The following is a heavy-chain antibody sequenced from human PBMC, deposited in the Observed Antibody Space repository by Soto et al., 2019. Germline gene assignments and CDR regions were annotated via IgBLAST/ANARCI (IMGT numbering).Heavy chain of an antibody. V-gene: IGHV3-23*01. J-gene: IGHJ4*02. D-gene: IGHD6-19*01. Sequence: GGSLRHSCAASGFTFSSYGMSWVRQAPGKGLEWVSAISGSVGSTYYADSVKGRFTISRDKSKNTLFLQMNSLRVDDTAVYYCAKRDSSGWYYFDDWGQGTLVTVSS. CDR3: AKRDSSGWYYFDD. CDR1: GFTFSSYG. CDR2: ISGSVGST.